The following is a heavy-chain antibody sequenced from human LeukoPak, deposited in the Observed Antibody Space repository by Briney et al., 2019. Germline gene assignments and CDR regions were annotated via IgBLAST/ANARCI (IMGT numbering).Heavy chain of an antibody. V-gene: IGHV3-30*04. CDR2: ISYDGSNK. D-gene: IGHD2-15*01. CDR1: GFTFSSYA. CDR3: AKEIGYCIGGSCYSGYFDY. J-gene: IGHJ4*02. Sequence: GGSLRLSCAASGFTFSSYAMHWVRQAPGKGLEWVAVISYDGSNKYYADSVKGRFTISRDNSKNTLYLQMNSLRAEDTAVYYCAKEIGYCIGGSCYSGYFDYWGQGTLVTVSS.